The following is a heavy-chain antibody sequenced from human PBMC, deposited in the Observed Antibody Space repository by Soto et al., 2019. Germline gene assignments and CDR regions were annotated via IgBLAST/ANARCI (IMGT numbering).Heavy chain of an antibody. Sequence: GGSLRLSCAASGFTFSSYAMHWVRQAPGKGLEWVAVISYDGSNKYYADSVKGRFTISRDNSKNTLYLQMNSLRAEDTAVYYCARETTYYYGSGSRAYYYYGMDVWGQGTTVTVSS. CDR3: ARETTYYYGSGSRAYYYYGMDV. CDR2: ISYDGSNK. V-gene: IGHV3-30-3*01. D-gene: IGHD3-10*01. J-gene: IGHJ6*02. CDR1: GFTFSSYA.